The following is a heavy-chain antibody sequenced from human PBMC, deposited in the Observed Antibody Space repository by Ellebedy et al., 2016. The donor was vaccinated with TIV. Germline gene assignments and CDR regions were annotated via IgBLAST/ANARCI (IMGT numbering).Heavy chain of an antibody. J-gene: IGHJ6*02. CDR1: GFTFSRYW. CDR2: IRQDGSDK. D-gene: IGHD2-15*01. V-gene: IGHV3-7*03. CDR3: ARGHCSGSSCLYYYYGMDV. Sequence: EGSLRLSCAASGFTFSRYWMNWVRQAPGKGLEWVANIRQDGSDKDYVDSAKGRFTISRDNAKNSLYLQMNSLRAEDTAVYYCARGHCSGSSCLYYYYGMDVWGQGTTVTVAS.